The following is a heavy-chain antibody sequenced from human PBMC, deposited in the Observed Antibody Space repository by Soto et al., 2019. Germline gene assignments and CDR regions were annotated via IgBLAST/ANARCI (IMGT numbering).Heavy chain of an antibody. D-gene: IGHD2-2*01. Sequence: ASVKVSCKASGYTFTSYDINWVRQATGQGLEWMGWMNPNSGNTGYAQKFQGRVTMTRNTSISTAYMELSSLRSEDTAVYYCARGHRGTLGYCSSTSCYDYYYYYMDVWGKGTTVTVSS. J-gene: IGHJ6*03. CDR1: GYTFTSYD. CDR3: ARGHRGTLGYCSSTSCYDYYYYYMDV. CDR2: MNPNSGNT. V-gene: IGHV1-8*01.